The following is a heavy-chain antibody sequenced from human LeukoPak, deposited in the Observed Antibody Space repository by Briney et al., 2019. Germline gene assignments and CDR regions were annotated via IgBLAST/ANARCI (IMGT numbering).Heavy chain of an antibody. CDR2: IDWDDDK. V-gene: IGHV2-70*11. D-gene: IGHD3-10*01. J-gene: IGHJ4*02. Sequence: SGPALVKPTQTLTLTCTFSGFSPSTSGMCVSWIRQPPGKALEWLARIDWDDDKYYSTSLKTRLTNSKDTSKNQVVLTMTNMDPVDTATYYCARTYGSGSYFDYWGQGTLVTVSS. CDR3: ARTYGSGSYFDY. CDR1: GFSPSTSGMC.